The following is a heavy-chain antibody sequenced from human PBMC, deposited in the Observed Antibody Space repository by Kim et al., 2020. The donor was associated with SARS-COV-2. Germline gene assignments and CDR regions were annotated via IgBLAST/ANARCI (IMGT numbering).Heavy chain of an antibody. CDR2: ST. D-gene: IGHD6-19*01. CDR3: ARKGDGAVAD. Sequence: STYYTPALKSRVTMSVDTSKNQFSLKLSSVTAVDTAVYYCARKGDGAVADWGQGTLVTVSS. J-gene: IGHJ4*02. V-gene: IGHV4-28*01.